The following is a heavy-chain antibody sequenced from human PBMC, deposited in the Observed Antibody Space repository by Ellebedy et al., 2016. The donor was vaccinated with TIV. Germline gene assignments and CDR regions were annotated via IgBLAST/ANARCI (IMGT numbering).Heavy chain of an antibody. CDR3: ARWGKSQYAMDV. V-gene: IGHV1-8*01. CDR2: MNPNSGKT. J-gene: IGHJ6*02. CDR1: GFTFTSYE. D-gene: IGHD3-16*01. Sequence: AASVKVSCKPSGFTFTSYEIHWARRPAGQGPEWLGWMNPNSGKTGFAQKFQGRVTMTRNNSISTAYMELSSLTSEDTAVYYCARWGKSQYAMDVWGQGTTVTVSS.